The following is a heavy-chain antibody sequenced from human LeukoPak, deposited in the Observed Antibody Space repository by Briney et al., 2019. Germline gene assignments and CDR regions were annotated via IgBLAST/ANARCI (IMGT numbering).Heavy chain of an antibody. CDR1: GYTFTDYY. J-gene: IGHJ5*02. CDR3: ARGDYYGSPKVVAA. Sequence: ASVKVSCKASGYTFTDYYINWVRQAPRQGLEWIGWINPNSGDTNYAQKFQDRVTMTRDTSISTAYIELNFLRSDDTAVFYCARGDYYGSPKVVAAWGQGTLVTVSS. CDR2: INPNSGDT. V-gene: IGHV1-2*02. D-gene: IGHD3-10*01.